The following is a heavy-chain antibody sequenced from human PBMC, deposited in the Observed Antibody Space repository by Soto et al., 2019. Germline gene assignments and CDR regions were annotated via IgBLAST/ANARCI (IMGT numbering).Heavy chain of an antibody. CDR2: ISGSGGST. CDR1: GFTFSSYA. V-gene: IGHV3-23*01. Sequence: EVQLLESGGGLVQPGGSLRLSCAASGFTFSSYAMSWVRQAPGKGLEWVSGISGSGGSTYYADSVKGRFTISRDNSKNTLYLQRKSLPAEDTAVYYCAKDAYVDTAMVNYFAYWGQGTLVTVSS. CDR3: AKDAYVDTAMVNYFAY. D-gene: IGHD5-18*01. J-gene: IGHJ4*02.